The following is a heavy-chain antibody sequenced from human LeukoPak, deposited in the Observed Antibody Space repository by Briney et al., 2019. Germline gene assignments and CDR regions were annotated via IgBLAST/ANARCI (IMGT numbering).Heavy chain of an antibody. J-gene: IGHJ4*02. CDR1: RFTFSSYS. D-gene: IGHD3-10*01. CDR2: ISSSGSYI. Sequence: GGSLRLSCAASRFTFSSYSMNWVRQAPGKGLEWVSSISSSGSYIYYADSVKGRFTISRDNAKNSLYLQMNSLRAEDTAVYYCAREALYYYGSGNYFDYWGQGTLVTVSS. V-gene: IGHV3-21*01. CDR3: AREALYYYGSGNYFDY.